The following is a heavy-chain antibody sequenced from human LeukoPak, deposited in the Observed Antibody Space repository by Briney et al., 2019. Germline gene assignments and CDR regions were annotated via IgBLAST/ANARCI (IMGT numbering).Heavy chain of an antibody. CDR3: ARAGELHRTLGYFDY. D-gene: IGHD1-26*01. CDR1: GFTFSSYE. Sequence: GGSLRLSCAASGFTFSSYEMNWVRQAPGKRLEWVSYISSSGSTRTYADSVKGRFTISRDNAKNSLYLEMNSLRAEDTAVYYCARAGELHRTLGYFDYWGQGTLVTVSS. CDR2: ISSSGSTR. V-gene: IGHV3-48*03. J-gene: IGHJ4*02.